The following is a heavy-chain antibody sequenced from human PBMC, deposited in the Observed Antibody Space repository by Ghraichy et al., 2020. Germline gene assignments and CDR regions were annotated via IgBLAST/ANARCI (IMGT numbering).Heavy chain of an antibody. CDR3: ARSAAAESY. D-gene: IGHD6-13*01. Sequence: SETLSLTCAVYGGSFSGYYWSWIRQPPGKGLEWIGEINHSGSTNYNPSLKSRVTISVDTSKNQFSLKLSSVTAADTAVYYCARSAAAESYWGQGTLVTVSS. J-gene: IGHJ4*02. CDR2: INHSGST. V-gene: IGHV4-34*01. CDR1: GGSFSGYY.